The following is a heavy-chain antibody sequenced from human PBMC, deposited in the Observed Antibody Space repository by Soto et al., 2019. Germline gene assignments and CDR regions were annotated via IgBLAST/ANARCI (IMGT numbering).Heavy chain of an antibody. CDR1: GFTFSSYS. Sequence: GGSLRLSCAASGFTFSSYSMNWVRQAPGKGLEWVSSISSSSYIYYADSVKGRFTISRDNAKNSLYLKMNSLRAEDTAVYYCARGGMRGYYDSSGYYYFDYWGQGTLVTVSS. V-gene: IGHV3-21*01. J-gene: IGHJ4*02. CDR2: ISSSSYI. D-gene: IGHD3-22*01. CDR3: ARGGMRGYYDSSGYYYFDY.